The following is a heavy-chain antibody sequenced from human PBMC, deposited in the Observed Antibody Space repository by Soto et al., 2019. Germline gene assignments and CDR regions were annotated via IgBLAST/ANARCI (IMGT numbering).Heavy chain of an antibody. J-gene: IGHJ3*02. Sequence: SETLSLTCTVSGGSISSYYWSWIRQPPGKGLEWIGYIYYSGSTNYNPSLKSRVTISVDTSKNQFSLKLSSVTAADTAVYYCARLAARFGDAFDIWGQGTMVTVSS. CDR3: ARLAARFGDAFDI. D-gene: IGHD6-6*01. V-gene: IGHV4-59*08. CDR1: GGSISSYY. CDR2: IYYSGST.